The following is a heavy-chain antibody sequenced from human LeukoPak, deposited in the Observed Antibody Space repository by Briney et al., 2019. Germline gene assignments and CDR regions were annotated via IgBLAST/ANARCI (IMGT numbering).Heavy chain of an antibody. J-gene: IGHJ4*02. D-gene: IGHD2-8*02. V-gene: IGHV3-74*01. Sequence: GGSLRLSCSASGFIFNNYWMHWVRQAPGKGLAWISRVSPDGRSTNYADSMKGGFTISRDNAKNTLYLQMNSLSAEDTAIYYCAKVDGTGNSVFDYWGQGTLVPVSS. CDR2: VSPDGRST. CDR1: GFIFNNYW. CDR3: AKVDGTGNSVFDY.